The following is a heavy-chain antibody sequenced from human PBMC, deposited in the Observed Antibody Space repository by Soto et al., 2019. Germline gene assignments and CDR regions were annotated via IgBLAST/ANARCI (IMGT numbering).Heavy chain of an antibody. V-gene: IGHV4-34*01. Sequence: SEILSHTCAVYGGSFSGYYWSWIRQPPGKGLEWIGEINHSGSTNYNPSLKSRVTISVDTSKNQFSLKLSSVTAADTAVYYCARGPSYDFGKFDPWGQGTLVTVSS. CDR3: ARGPSYDFGKFDP. J-gene: IGHJ5*02. CDR1: GGSFSGYY. CDR2: INHSGST. D-gene: IGHD3-3*01.